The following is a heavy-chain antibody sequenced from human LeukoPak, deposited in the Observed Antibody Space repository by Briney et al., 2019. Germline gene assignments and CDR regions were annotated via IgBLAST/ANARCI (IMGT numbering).Heavy chain of an antibody. CDR3: ATFYSSGWEPLLGS. Sequence: PGRSLRLSCAASGFTFDDYAMHWVRQAPGKGLEWVAVIWYDGSNKYYADSVKGRFTISRDNSKNTLYLQMNSLRAEDTAVYYCATFYSSGWEPLLGSWGQGTLVTVSS. CDR2: IWYDGSNK. V-gene: IGHV3-33*08. D-gene: IGHD6-19*01. CDR1: GFTFDDYA. J-gene: IGHJ4*02.